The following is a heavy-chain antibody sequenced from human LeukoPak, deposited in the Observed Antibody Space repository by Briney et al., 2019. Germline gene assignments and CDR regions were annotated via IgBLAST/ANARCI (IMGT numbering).Heavy chain of an antibody. CDR1: GFTFSGSA. D-gene: IGHD6-25*01. CDR3: TRGSGNNWFDP. V-gene: IGHV3-73*01. J-gene: IGHJ5*02. CDR2: IRSKANSYAT. Sequence: GGSLRLSCAASGFTFSGSAMHWVRQASAKGLEWVGRIRSKANSYATAYAASVKGRFTISRDDSKNTAYLQMNSLKTEDTAVYYCTRGSGNNWFDPWGQGTLVTVSS.